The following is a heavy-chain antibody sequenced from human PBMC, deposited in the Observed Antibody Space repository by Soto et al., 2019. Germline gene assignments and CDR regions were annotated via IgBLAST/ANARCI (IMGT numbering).Heavy chain of an antibody. CDR3: VLTMHHRPTDACDI. D-gene: IGHD3-16*01. J-gene: IGHJ3*02. V-gene: IGHV4-39*01. CDR1: GASISTSTYY. Sequence: QLQLQESGPGLVEPSEALSLTCAVSGASISTSTYYLAWVRQPPGKGLEWTGSISYSGGTYYNPSLRSPVTLSIDKSTNQFSLRLTSVTAADTAVYYCVLTMHHRPTDACDIWGQGTVVTVS. CDR2: ISYSGGT.